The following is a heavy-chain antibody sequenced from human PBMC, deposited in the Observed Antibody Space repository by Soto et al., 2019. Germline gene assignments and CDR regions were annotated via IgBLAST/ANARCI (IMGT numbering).Heavy chain of an antibody. J-gene: IGHJ3*02. V-gene: IGHV3-66*01. CDR2: IYSGGDT. D-gene: IGHD2-21*02. Sequence: EVPLVESGGGLVQPGGSLRLSFAVSGFTVSNNYMSWVRQAPEKGLEWISVIYSGGDTYYADSVKVRFIISRDNSKNTLYLQMNSLRVDDTAVYYCARGGGAYCGNDCIRAVDIWGQGTMVTVSS. CDR3: ARGGGAYCGNDCIRAVDI. CDR1: GFTVSNNY.